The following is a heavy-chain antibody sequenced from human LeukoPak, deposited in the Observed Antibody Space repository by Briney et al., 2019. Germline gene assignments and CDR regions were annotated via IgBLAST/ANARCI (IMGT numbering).Heavy chain of an antibody. V-gene: IGHV5-51*01. Sequence: PGGSLRLSCAASGFAFSDYWMGWVRQAPGKGLEWVGIIYPGDSDTRYSPSFQGQVTISADKSISAAYLQWSSLKASDTAMYYCASRSGYSGSSYFDYWGQGTLVTVSS. CDR2: IYPGDSDT. D-gene: IGHD1-26*01. CDR1: GFAFSDYW. J-gene: IGHJ4*02. CDR3: ASRSGYSGSSYFDY.